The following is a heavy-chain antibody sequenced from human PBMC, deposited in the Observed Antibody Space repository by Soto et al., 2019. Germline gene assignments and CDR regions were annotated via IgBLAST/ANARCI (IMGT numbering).Heavy chain of an antibody. CDR1: GFSLSNARMG. D-gene: IGHD6-13*01. V-gene: IGHV2-26*01. CDR2: IFSNDEK. CDR3: ARTSSSWYRGAEYFQH. Sequence: FGPTLVNPPDILTLTCTVSGFSLSNARMGVGWLRQPPGKALEWLAHIFSNDEKSYSTSLKSRLTISKDTSKSQVVLTMTNMDPVDTATYYCARTSSSWYRGAEYFQHWDQGALVTVSS. J-gene: IGHJ1*01.